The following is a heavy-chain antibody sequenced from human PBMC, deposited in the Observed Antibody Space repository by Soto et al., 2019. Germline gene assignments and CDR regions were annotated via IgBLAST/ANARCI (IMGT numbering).Heavy chain of an antibody. J-gene: IGHJ4*02. CDR1: GTSISSYY. D-gene: IGHD2-8*01. V-gene: IGHV4-59*01. CDR3: ARYNSYAIDY. Sequence: PSETLSLTCTVSGTSISSYYWSWIRQPPGKGLEWIANIHYSGTTNYNPSLASRVTLSVDTSKNQFSLKMTSVTAADRAMYFCARYNSYAIDYWGRGTLVHRLL. CDR2: IHYSGTT.